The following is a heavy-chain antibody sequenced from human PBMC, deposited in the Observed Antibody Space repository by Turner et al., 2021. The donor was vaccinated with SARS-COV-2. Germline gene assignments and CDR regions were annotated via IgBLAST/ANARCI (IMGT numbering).Heavy chain of an antibody. Sequence: QVQLQESGPGLVKPSETLSLTCTVSGGSISSYSWSWIRQPPGKGLEWIGYIYYSGSTNNNPTLKSRVTISVDTSKNQFSLKLSSVTAADTAVYYCARGFDYWGQGTLVTVSS. CDR3: ARGFDY. V-gene: IGHV4-59*01. CDR2: IYYSGST. CDR1: GGSISSYS. J-gene: IGHJ4*02.